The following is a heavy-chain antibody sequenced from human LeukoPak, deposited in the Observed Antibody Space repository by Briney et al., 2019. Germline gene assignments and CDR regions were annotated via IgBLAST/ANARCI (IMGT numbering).Heavy chain of an antibody. CDR2: ISAYNGNT. D-gene: IGHD5-18*01. CDR1: GYTFTSYG. J-gene: IGHJ4*02. Sequence: ASVKVSCKASGYTFTSYGISWVRQAPGQGLEWMGWISAYNGNTNYAQKLQGRVTMTTDTSTSTAYMELRSLRSDDTAVYYCARDWRQLWPYYFDYWGQGTLVTVSS. CDR3: ARDWRQLWPYYFDY. V-gene: IGHV1-18*01.